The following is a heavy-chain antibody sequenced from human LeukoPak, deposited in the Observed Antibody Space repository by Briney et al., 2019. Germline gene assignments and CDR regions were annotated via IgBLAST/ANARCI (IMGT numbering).Heavy chain of an antibody. CDR2: ISSSSYI. CDR3: ARDLFRGSYSDAFDI. V-gene: IGHV3-21*01. CDR1: GFTFSSYS. D-gene: IGHD1-26*01. J-gene: IGHJ3*02. Sequence: GGSLRLSCAASGFTFSSYSMNWVRQAPGKGLEWVSSISSSSYIYYADSVKGRFTISRDNAKNSLYLQMNSLRAEDTAVYYCARDLFRGSYSDAFDIWGQGTMVTVSS.